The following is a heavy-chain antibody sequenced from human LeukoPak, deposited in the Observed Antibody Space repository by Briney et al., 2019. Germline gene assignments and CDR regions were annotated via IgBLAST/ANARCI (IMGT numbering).Heavy chain of an antibody. Sequence: PGGSLRPSCAASGFTFSSYGMHWVRQAPGKGLEWVAVISYDGSNKYYADSVKGRFTISRDNSKNTLYLQMNSLRAEDTAVYYCAKVTRPTYYYDSSSAFDIWGQGTMVTVSS. V-gene: IGHV3-30*18. CDR1: GFTFSSYG. J-gene: IGHJ3*02. D-gene: IGHD3-22*01. CDR3: AKVTRPTYYYDSSSAFDI. CDR2: ISYDGSNK.